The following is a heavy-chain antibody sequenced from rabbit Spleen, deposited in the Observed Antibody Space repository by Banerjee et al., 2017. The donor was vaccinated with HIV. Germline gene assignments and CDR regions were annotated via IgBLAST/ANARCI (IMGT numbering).Heavy chain of an antibody. Sequence: QEQLEESGGDLVKPEGSLTLTCKASGFSFSGSDYMCWVRQAPGKGLESIACIYGGVIGSTYYATWAKGRFTISKSSSTTVTLQMTSLTAADTATYFCARGSAAMTLVITGFYFNLWGQGTLVTVS. CDR1: GFSFSGSDY. CDR3: ARGSAAMTLVITGFYFNL. J-gene: IGHJ4*01. V-gene: IGHV1S45*01. CDR2: IYGGVIGST. D-gene: IGHD2-1*01.